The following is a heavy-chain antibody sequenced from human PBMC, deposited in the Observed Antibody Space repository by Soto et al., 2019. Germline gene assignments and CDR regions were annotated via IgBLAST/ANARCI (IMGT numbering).Heavy chain of an antibody. CDR2: IYYSGST. CDR1: GGSISSSSYY. V-gene: IGHV4-39*01. CDR3: ARMDIVVVPAAPFAY. Sequence: QLQLQESGPGLVKPSETLSLTCTVSGGSISSSSYYWGWIRQPPGKGLEWIGSIYYSGSTYYNPSLKSRVTISVDTSKNQFSLKLSSVTAADTAVYYCARMDIVVVPAAPFAYWGQGTLVTVSS. J-gene: IGHJ4*02. D-gene: IGHD2-2*03.